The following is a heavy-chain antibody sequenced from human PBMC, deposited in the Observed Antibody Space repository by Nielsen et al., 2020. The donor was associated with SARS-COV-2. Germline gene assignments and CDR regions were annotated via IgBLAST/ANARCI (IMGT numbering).Heavy chain of an antibody. CDR1: GFTFSDYY. D-gene: IGHD3-22*01. CDR3: ARAKPRVRIVAVITAGGMDV. Sequence: GGSLRLSCAASGFTFSDYYMSWIRQAPGKGLEWVSYISSSGSTIYYADSVKGRFTISRDNAKNSLYLQMNSLRAEDTAVYYCARAKPRVRIVAVITAGGMDVWGQGTTVTVSS. CDR2: ISSSGSTI. J-gene: IGHJ6*02. V-gene: IGHV3-11*01.